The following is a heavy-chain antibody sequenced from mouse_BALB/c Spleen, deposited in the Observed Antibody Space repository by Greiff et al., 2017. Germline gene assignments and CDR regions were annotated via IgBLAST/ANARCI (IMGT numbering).Heavy chain of an antibody. CDR1: GFTFSDYY. CDR3: ARDPDYGSTFNRYFDV. J-gene: IGHJ1*01. CDR2: ISDGGSYT. V-gene: IGHV5-4*02. Sequence: EVQGVESGGGLVKPGGSLKLSCAASGFTFSDYYMYWVRQTPEKRLEWVATISDGGSYTYYPDSVKGRFTISRDNAKNNLYLQMSSLKSEDTAMYYCARDPDYGSTFNRYFDVWGAGTTVTVSS. D-gene: IGHD1-1*01.